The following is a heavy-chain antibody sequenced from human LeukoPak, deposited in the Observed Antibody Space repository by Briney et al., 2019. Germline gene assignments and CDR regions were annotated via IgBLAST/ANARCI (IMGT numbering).Heavy chain of an antibody. CDR1: GFTFSSYA. J-gene: IGHJ4*02. V-gene: IGHV3-64*01. CDR3: ARAVGPFDY. CDR2: ISSNGGST. Sequence: GGSLRLSCAASGFTFSSYAMHWVRQAPGKGLEYVSAISSNGGSTYYANSVKGRFTISRDNSKNTLYLQMGSLRAEDMAVYYCARAVGPFDYWGQGTLVTVSS.